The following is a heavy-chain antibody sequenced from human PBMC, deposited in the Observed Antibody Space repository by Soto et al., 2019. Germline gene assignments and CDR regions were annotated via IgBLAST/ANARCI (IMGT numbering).Heavy chain of an antibody. J-gene: IGHJ4*02. D-gene: IGHD6-19*01. CDR3: ARARGIAVAGYFDH. Sequence: PSETLSLTCTVSGGSISSYYWSWIRQPPGKGLEWIGYIYYSGSTNYNPSPKSRVTISVDTSKNQFSLKLSSVTAADTAVYYCARARGIAVAGYFDHWGQGTLVTVSS. CDR2: IYYSGST. CDR1: GGSISSYY. V-gene: IGHV4-59*01.